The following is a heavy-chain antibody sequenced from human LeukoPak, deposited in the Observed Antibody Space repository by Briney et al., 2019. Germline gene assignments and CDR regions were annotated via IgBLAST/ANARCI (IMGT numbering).Heavy chain of an antibody. D-gene: IGHD3-3*01. Sequence: ASVKVSCKASGYSSTSYYIHWVRQAPGQGLEWMAMINPSGGGSSTAYAQKFQGTLTLTRDMSTSTVYMELSSLRSEDTAVYYCARSITIFGVATLGYWGQGTLVTVSS. CDR2: INPSGGGSST. CDR3: ARSITIFGVATLGY. V-gene: IGHV1-46*01. J-gene: IGHJ4*02. CDR1: GYSSTSYY.